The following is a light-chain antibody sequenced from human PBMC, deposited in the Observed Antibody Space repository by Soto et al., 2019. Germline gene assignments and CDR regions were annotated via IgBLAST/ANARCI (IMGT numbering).Light chain of an antibody. CDR3: TSYSSSDIFYV. CDR1: SSDIGGYYY. Sequence: QSVLTQPASVSGSPGQSITISCTGTSSDIGGYYYVSWYQHHPGKAPKLLIYQVTNRPSRVSNRFSGSKSGNTASLTISGLQADDEADYYCTSYSSSDIFYVFGTGT. V-gene: IGLV2-14*01. CDR2: QVT. J-gene: IGLJ1*01.